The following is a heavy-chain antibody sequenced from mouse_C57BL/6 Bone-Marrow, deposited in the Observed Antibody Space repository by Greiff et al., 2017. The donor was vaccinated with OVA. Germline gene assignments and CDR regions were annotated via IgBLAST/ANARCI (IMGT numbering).Heavy chain of an antibody. Sequence: VHLVESGAELARPGASVKLSCKASGYTFTSYGISWVKQRTGQGLEWIGEIYPRSGNTYYNEKFKGKATLTADKSSSTAYMELRSLTSEDSAVYFCARPYDYGWYFDVWGTGTTVTVSS. V-gene: IGHV1-81*01. CDR1: GYTFTSYG. CDR2: IYPRSGNT. D-gene: IGHD2-4*01. J-gene: IGHJ1*03. CDR3: ARPYDYGWYFDV.